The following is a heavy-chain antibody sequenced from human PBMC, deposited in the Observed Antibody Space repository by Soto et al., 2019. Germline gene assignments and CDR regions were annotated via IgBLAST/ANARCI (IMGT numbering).Heavy chain of an antibody. V-gene: IGHV1-18*04. J-gene: IGHJ6*01. D-gene: IGHD6-19*01. Sequence: ASVKVSCKASGYSFTTHGISWVRRAPGHGLEWMGWISAYNGDTHYVQRFQGRLTMTTDTSTSTAYMELRSLTSDDTAVYYCARDPPFSGIIRGKPLMEVWGQGTTVNVSS. CDR3: ARDPPFSGIIRGKPLMEV. CDR1: GYSFTTHG. CDR2: ISAYNGDT.